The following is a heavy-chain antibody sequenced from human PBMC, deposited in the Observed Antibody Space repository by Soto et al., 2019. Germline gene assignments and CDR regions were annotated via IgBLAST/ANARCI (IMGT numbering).Heavy chain of an antibody. CDR1: GYTFTSYY. CDR3: ARDSVAGTLGSDWYFDL. Sequence: ASVKVSCKASGYTFTSYYMHWVRQAPGQGLEWMGIINPSGGSTSYAQKFQGRVTMNRDTSTSTVYMELSSLRSEDTAVYYCARDSVAGTLGSDWYFDLWGRGTLVTVSS. D-gene: IGHD6-19*01. CDR2: INPSGGST. V-gene: IGHV1-46*01. J-gene: IGHJ2*01.